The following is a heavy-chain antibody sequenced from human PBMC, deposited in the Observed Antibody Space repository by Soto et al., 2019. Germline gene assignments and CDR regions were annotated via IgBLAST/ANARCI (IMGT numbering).Heavy chain of an antibody. CDR1: GYTFTSYG. CDR3: ARGKNPKYSSGWYYFDY. Sequence: ASVKVSCKASGYTFTSYGISWVRQAPGQGLEWMGWISAYNGNTNYAQKLQGRVTMTTDTSTSTAYMELRSLRSDDTAVYYCARGKNPKYSSGWYYFDYWGQGTLVTVSS. D-gene: IGHD6-19*01. CDR2: ISAYNGNT. V-gene: IGHV1-18*01. J-gene: IGHJ4*02.